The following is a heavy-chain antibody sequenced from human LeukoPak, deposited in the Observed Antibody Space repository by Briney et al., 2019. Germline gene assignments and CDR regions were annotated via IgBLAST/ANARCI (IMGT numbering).Heavy chain of an antibody. Sequence: GGSLRLSCAASGFTFTNHAMSWVRQAPGKGLEWVSDISGSGDFTYYADSVKGRFTISRDKSKNTLYLQMNSLRAEDTAVYYCAKDGARDGYNYPDYWGQGTLVTVSS. D-gene: IGHD5-24*01. CDR2: ISGSGDFT. CDR1: GFTFTNHA. CDR3: AKDGARDGYNYPDY. J-gene: IGHJ4*02. V-gene: IGHV3-23*01.